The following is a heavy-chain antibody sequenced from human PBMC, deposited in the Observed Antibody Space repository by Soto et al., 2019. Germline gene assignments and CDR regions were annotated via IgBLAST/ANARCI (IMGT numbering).Heavy chain of an antibody. J-gene: IGHJ4*02. D-gene: IGHD6-19*01. Sequence: QVQLQQWGAGLLKPSETLSLTCAVYGGSFSGYYWSWIRQPPGKGLEWIGEINHSGSTNYNPSLKSRVTISVDTSKNQFSLKLSSVTAADTAVYYCAGGVRSLAVAGTNFDYWGQGTLVTVSS. CDR3: AGGVRSLAVAGTNFDY. V-gene: IGHV4-34*01. CDR2: INHSGST. CDR1: GGSFSGYY.